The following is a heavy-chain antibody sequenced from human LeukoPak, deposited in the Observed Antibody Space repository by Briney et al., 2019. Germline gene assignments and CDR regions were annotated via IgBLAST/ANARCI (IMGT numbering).Heavy chain of an antibody. Sequence: GGSLRVSCAAAGFTFSSDWMTSACQAPGKGLEWVASIKEDGSENYYVDSVKGRFTISRDNAKNSLYLQMSSLRVEDTAVYYCSRGGGSSESWGQGTLVTVSS. J-gene: IGHJ5*02. CDR3: SRGGGSSES. V-gene: IGHV3-7*05. CDR1: GFTFSSDW. D-gene: IGHD1-26*01. CDR2: IKEDGSEN.